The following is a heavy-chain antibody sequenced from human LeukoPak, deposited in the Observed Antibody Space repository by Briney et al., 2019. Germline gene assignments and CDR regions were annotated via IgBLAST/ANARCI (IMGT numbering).Heavy chain of an antibody. Sequence: PSETLSLTCAVYGGSFSGYYWSWIRQPPGKGLEWIGEINHSGSTNYNPSLKSRVTISVDTSKNQFSLKLSSVIAADTAVYYCARVRAYYYDSSGYPDYWGQGTLVTVSS. J-gene: IGHJ4*02. D-gene: IGHD3-22*01. CDR3: ARVRAYYYDSSGYPDY. V-gene: IGHV4-34*01. CDR1: GGSFSGYY. CDR2: INHSGST.